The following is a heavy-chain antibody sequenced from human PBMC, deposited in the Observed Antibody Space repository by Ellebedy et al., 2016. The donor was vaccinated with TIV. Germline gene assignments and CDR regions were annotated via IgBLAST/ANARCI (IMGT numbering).Heavy chain of an antibody. CDR2: INAYDGIT. CDR1: GFTFNSHG. V-gene: IGHV1-18*04. J-gene: IGHJ4*02. CDR3: ARGDRLQTWSKHFDY. D-gene: IGHD2-8*01. Sequence: AASVKVSCKASGFTFNSHGLAWVRQAPGLGLEWMGWINAYDGITNYAEKFQGRVTMTTDTLTSTAYMDLRDLTSDDTAIYYCARGDRLQTWSKHFDYWGQGTLVTVSS.